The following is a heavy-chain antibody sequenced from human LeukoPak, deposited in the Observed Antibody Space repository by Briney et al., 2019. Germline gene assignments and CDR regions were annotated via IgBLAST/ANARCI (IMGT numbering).Heavy chain of an antibody. V-gene: IGHV3-23*01. Sequence: GGSLRLSCAASGFTFSSYAMSWVRQAPGKGLEWVSDISGSGASTYYADSVKGRFTISRDNAKNSLYLQMNSLRDDDMALYYCARGNSGSYSQDWFDPWGQGTLVTVSS. J-gene: IGHJ5*02. D-gene: IGHD1-26*01. CDR2: ISGSGAST. CDR3: ARGNSGSYSQDWFDP. CDR1: GFTFSSYA.